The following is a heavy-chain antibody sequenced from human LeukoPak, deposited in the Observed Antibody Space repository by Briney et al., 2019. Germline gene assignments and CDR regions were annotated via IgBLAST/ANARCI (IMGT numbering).Heavy chain of an antibody. J-gene: IGHJ2*01. CDR3: ATLKRGYGGYFDL. Sequence: GGSLRLSCAGSGFTVSNNYMTWVRQAPGKGLEWVSVHYTGGTTYYADSVRGRFTISRDNSMNTVYLQMSRLRDEDTAVYYCATLKRGYGGYFDLWGRGTLVTVSS. CDR2: HYTGGTT. D-gene: IGHD2-15*01. V-gene: IGHV3-66*04. CDR1: GFTVSNNY.